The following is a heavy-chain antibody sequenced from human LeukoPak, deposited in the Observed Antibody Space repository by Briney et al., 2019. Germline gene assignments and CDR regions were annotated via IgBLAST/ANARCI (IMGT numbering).Heavy chain of an antibody. CDR1: GGSISSSNW. CDR3: ARSHDILTGYYVFDY. D-gene: IGHD3-9*01. J-gene: IGHJ4*02. V-gene: IGHV4-4*02. CDR2: IYRSEST. Sequence: PSGTLSLTCAVSGGSISSSNWWSWVRQPPGKGLEWIGEIYRSESTNYNPSLKSRVTISVDKSKNQFSLKLTSVTAADTAVYYCARSHDILTGYYVFDYWGQGTLVTVSS.